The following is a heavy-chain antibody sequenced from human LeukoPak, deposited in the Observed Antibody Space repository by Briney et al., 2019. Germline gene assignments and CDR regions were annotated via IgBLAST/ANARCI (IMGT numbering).Heavy chain of an antibody. D-gene: IGHD3-10*01. J-gene: IGHJ3*02. Sequence: PGGSLRLSCVASGIIFSNYGMHWVRQAPGKGLEWMAFIRYDGTNKNYADSVKGRFTISRDTSKNTLYLQMSSLRAEDTAVYYCARSYRRGAITMLRGVANRGAFDIWGQGTMVTVSS. CDR2: IRYDGTNK. CDR3: ARSYRRGAITMLRGVANRGAFDI. V-gene: IGHV3-30*02. CDR1: GIIFSNYG.